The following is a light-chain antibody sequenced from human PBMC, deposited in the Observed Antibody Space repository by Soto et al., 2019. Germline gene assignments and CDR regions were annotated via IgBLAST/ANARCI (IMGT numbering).Light chain of an antibody. CDR1: QSVSTN. V-gene: IGKV3-15*01. Sequence: EIVMTQSPATLSVSPGERATLSCRASQSVSTNLAWYQQKPGQPPRLLIYGTSTRATGIPARLSGSGSGTEFTLTISSRQSEDFAVYYCQQYNNWPRTFGQGTKVEIK. CDR3: QQYNNWPRT. CDR2: GTS. J-gene: IGKJ1*01.